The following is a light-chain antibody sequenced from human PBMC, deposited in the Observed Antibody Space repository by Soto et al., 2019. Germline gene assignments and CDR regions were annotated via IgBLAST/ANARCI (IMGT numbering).Light chain of an antibody. Sequence: QSVLTQPPSVSAAPGQRVTISCSGTSSNIASNYVSWYQQFPGTAPRLLIYDDNKRPSGIPDRFSASKSGTSATLGITGLQSGDEADYYCSSYTAGGTIFGTGTKVTVL. CDR1: SSNIASNY. V-gene: IGLV1-51*01. CDR3: SSYTAGGTI. J-gene: IGLJ1*01. CDR2: DDN.